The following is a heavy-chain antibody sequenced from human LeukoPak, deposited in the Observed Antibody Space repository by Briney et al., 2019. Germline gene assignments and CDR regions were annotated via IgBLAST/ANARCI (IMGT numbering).Heavy chain of an antibody. CDR2: IYSGGST. D-gene: IGHD3-16*02. J-gene: IGHJ4*02. CDR1: GFTVSSNY. Sequence: GGSLRLSCAASGFTVSSNYMSWVRQAPGKGLEWVSVIYSGGSTYYADSVKGRFTISRDNSKNTLYLQMNSLRAEDTAVYYCARALSRGGRVIAKPFDYWGQGTLVTVSS. CDR3: ARALSRGGRVIAKPFDY. V-gene: IGHV3-53*01.